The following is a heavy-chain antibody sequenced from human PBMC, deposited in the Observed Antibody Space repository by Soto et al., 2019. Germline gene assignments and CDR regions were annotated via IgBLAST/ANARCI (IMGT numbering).Heavy chain of an antibody. Sequence: GASVKVSCKASGYTFTSYDINWVRQATGQGLERKGWMNPNSGNTGYAQKFQGRVTMTRNTSISTAYMELSSLRSEDTAVYYFARPYCSSTSCRFGYYYYMDVWGKGTTVTVSS. CDR1: GYTFTSYD. D-gene: IGHD2-2*01. CDR2: MNPNSGNT. CDR3: ARPYCSSTSCRFGYYYYMDV. V-gene: IGHV1-8*01. J-gene: IGHJ6*03.